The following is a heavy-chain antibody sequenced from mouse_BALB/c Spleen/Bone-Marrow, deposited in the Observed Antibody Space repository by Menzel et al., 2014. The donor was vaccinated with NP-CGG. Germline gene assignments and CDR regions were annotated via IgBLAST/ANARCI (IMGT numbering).Heavy chain of an antibody. CDR3: VRDYDYGNYAMDY. V-gene: IGHV1-18*01. J-gene: IGHJ4*01. D-gene: IGHD2-4*01. Sequence: VQLQQSGPELVKPGASMKISCKASGYSSTGYTMNWVKQSHGKNLEWIGLINPYNGGTNYNQKFKGKATLTVDKSSSTAYMELLSLTSEDSAVYYCVRDYDYGNYAMDYWGQGTSVTVSS. CDR1: GYSSTGYT. CDR2: INPYNGGT.